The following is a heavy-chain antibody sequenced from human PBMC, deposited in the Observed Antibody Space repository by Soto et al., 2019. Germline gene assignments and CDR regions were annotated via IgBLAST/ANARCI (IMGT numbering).Heavy chain of an antibody. V-gene: IGHV1-46*01. J-gene: IGHJ4*01. D-gene: IGHD5-18*01. CDR3: ARDLNGAFTTMSH. Sequence: ASVKVSCKASGYTFIDYYIHWVRQAPGQGLEWMGIINPTGYTSTLAQKFQGRLTVTSDASTNTVYMELGSLTSEDTAMYFCARDLNGAFTTMSHWGRGTLVTVSS. CDR2: INPTGYTS. CDR1: GYTFIDYY.